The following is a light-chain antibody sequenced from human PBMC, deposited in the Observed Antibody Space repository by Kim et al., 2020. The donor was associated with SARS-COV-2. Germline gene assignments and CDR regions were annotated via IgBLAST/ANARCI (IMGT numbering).Light chain of an antibody. CDR2: GAS. J-gene: IGKJ1*01. V-gene: IGKV3-20*01. CDR3: LQFGTSPWT. CDR1: QSVTTNY. Sequence: SPGDRATLSCRASQSVTTNYLAWYQQKPGQTPRLLIYGASSRATGIPDRFSRSGSGTDFTLTISRLESEDFAVYYCLQFGTSPWTFGQGTKVDIK.